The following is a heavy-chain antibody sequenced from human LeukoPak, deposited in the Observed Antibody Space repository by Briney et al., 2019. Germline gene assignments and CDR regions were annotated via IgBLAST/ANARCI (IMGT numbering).Heavy chain of an antibody. V-gene: IGHV4-39*07. D-gene: IGHD3-16*02. Sequence: PSETLSLTCTVSGGSISSSSYYWGWIRQPPGKGLEWIGSIYYSGSTYYNPSLKSRVTISVDTSKNQFSLKLSSVTAADTAVYYCARDYDYVWGSYRYIYWGQGTLVTVSS. CDR1: GGSISSSSYY. J-gene: IGHJ4*02. CDR2: IYYSGST. CDR3: ARDYDYVWGSYRYIY.